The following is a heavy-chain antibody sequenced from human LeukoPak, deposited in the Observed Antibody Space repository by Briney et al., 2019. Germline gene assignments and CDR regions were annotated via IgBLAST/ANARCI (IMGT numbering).Heavy chain of an antibody. V-gene: IGHV5-51*01. D-gene: IGHD6-13*01. CDR2: IDPDDSDT. J-gene: IGHJ4*02. CDR1: GYSFTSYW. CDR3: ASQLIAAAGTDY. Sequence: RGESLKISCKGSGYSFTSYWIGWVRQMPGKGLERMGIIDPDDSDTRYSPSFQGQATISADKSISTAYPQWSSLKASDTAMYYCASQLIAAAGTDYWGQGTLVTVSS.